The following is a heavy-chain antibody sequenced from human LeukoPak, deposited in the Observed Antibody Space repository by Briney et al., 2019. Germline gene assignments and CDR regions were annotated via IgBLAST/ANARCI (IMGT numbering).Heavy chain of an antibody. CDR1: GFTFTSSA. CDR3: AASNIYSSGYLNY. V-gene: IGHV1-58*02. Sequence: SVKVSCKASGFTFTSSAMQWVRQARGQRLEWIGWIVVGSGNTNYAQKFQERVTITRDMSTSTAYMELSSLRSEDTAVYYCAASNIYSSGYLNYWGPGTLVTVSS. D-gene: IGHD3-22*01. J-gene: IGHJ4*02. CDR2: IVVGSGNT.